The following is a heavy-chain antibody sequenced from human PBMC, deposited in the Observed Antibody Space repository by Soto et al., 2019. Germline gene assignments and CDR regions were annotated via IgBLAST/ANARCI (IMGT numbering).Heavy chain of an antibody. J-gene: IGHJ5*02. CDR3: AREDIVVVPAARSWFDP. CDR1: GGTFSSYT. CDR2: IIPILGIA. D-gene: IGHD2-2*01. V-gene: IGHV1-69*08. Sequence: QVQLVQSGAEVKKPGSSVKVSCKASGGTFSSYTISWVRQAPGQGLEWMGRIIPILGIANYAQKFQGRVTITADKSTSTAYMEVSSLRSEDTAVYYCAREDIVVVPAARSWFDPWGQGTLVTVSS.